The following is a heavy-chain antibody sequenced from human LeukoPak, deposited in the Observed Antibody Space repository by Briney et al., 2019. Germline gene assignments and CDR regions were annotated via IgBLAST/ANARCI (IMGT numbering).Heavy chain of an antibody. Sequence: SQTLSLTCTVSDVSVRSGDYYWSWIRQPPGKGLEWIGNIHNSQGTYYNPSLKSRVTISVDTSKNQFSLKLSSVTAADTAVYYCARGNDYGDYYWGQGTLVTVSP. CDR2: IHNSQGT. D-gene: IGHD4-17*01. CDR1: DVSVRSGDYY. V-gene: IGHV4-30-4*01. CDR3: ARGNDYGDYY. J-gene: IGHJ4*02.